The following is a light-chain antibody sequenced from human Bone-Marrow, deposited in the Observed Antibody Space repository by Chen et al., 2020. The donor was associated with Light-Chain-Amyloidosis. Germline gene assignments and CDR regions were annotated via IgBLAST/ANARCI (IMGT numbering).Light chain of an antibody. CDR2: EVT. J-gene: IGLJ1*01. CDR3: SSYTITNTLV. Sequence: QAALTQPASLAGSPGQAVPLPRTGTSSDVGGDNHVPWYQKHPDKAPQLMIYEVTNRPSWVPDRFSGSKSDNTASLTISGLQTEDEADYFCSSYTITNTLVFGSGTRVTVL. CDR1: SSDVGGDNH. V-gene: IGLV2-14*01.